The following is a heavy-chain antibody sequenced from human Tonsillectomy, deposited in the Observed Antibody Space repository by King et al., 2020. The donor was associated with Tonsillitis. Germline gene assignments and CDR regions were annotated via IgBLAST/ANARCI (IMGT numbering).Heavy chain of an antibody. V-gene: IGHV1-69*12. CDR3: VAITMLRRLILPRSYYHGMDV. CDR1: GGTFSSYA. CDR2: IIPIFGTA. D-gene: IGHD3-10*01. J-gene: IGHJ6*02. Sequence: QLVQSGAEVKKPGSSVKVSCKASGGTFSSYAISWVRQAPGQGLEWMGGIIPIFGTANYAQKFQGRVTITADESTSTAYMELSSLRSEDTAVYYCVAITMLRRLILPRSYYHGMDVWGQGTTVTVSS.